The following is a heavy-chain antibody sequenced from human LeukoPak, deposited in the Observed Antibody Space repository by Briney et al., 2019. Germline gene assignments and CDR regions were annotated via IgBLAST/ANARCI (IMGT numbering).Heavy chain of an antibody. CDR1: GVTISSYY. CDR2: IHYSGST. D-gene: IGHD6-19*01. Sequence: KTSETLSLTCTVSGVTISSYYWNWIRQPPGKGLEWIGYIHYSGSTKYNPSLKSRVTISVDTSKNQFSLKLSSVTAADTAVYYCARWYSSGWAFDYWGQGTLVTVSS. V-gene: IGHV4-59*08. CDR3: ARWYSSGWAFDY. J-gene: IGHJ4*02.